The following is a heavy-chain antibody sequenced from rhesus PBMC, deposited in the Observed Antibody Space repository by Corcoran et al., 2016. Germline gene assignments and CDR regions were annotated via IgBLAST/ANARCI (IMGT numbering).Heavy chain of an antibody. Sequence: QVTLKESGPALVKPTQTLTLTCSFSGFSITTSGTAVAWIRQPPGKALEWLSSIYWNDAKYYSNSLGGLLTISTDTSKNQLILTMTDMDPVDTGTYYCVRRGHYQPGGLDSWGQGIVVTVS. CDR3: VRRGHYQPGGLDS. D-gene: IGHD4-11*01. CDR1: GFSITTSGTA. J-gene: IGHJ6*01. V-gene: IGHV2-95*01. CDR2: IYWNDAK.